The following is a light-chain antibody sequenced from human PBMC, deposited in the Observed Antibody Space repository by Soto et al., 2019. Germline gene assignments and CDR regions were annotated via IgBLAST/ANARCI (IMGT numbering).Light chain of an antibody. CDR3: QHYGSLVLT. CDR1: QSVSSSY. Sequence: EIVLTQSPGTQSLSPGERATLSCRASQSVSSSYLAWYQQKPGQAPRLLIYGASSRATGIPDRFSGSGSGTVFTLTISRLEPEDFAVYYCQHYGSLVLTFGEGTKVEIK. J-gene: IGKJ4*01. CDR2: GAS. V-gene: IGKV3-20*01.